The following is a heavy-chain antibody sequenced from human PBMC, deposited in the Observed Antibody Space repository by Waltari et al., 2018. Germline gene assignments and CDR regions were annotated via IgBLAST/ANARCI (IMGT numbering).Heavy chain of an antibody. V-gene: IGHV3-74*01. D-gene: IGHD3-3*01. Sequence: EVQLVESGGGLVQPGGSLLLPCAASGFPRSGPWLHWVRQVPGKGLVWVSRISGDGSTINYAASVKGRFTISRDTAKNTLYLQMNSLRAEDTAVYYCARGADLRGQGILVTVSS. CDR3: ARGADL. J-gene: IGHJ4*02. CDR2: ISGDGSTI. CDR1: GFPRSGPW.